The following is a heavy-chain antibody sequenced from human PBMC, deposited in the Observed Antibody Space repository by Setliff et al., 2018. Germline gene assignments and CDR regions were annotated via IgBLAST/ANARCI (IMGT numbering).Heavy chain of an antibody. CDR2: IIPMFRTP. J-gene: IGHJ6*04. V-gene: IGHV1-69*13. D-gene: IGHD1-26*01. Sequence: SVKVSCKASGGTFSNFAISWVRQAPGQGFEWLGGIIPMFRTPGYAQKFQGRVTISADESRTAVYMELSSLRFDDTAVYYCARVQWEIAVKFHYNRMDVWGEGTQVTVSS. CDR3: ARVQWEIAVKFHYNRMDV. CDR1: GGTFSNFA.